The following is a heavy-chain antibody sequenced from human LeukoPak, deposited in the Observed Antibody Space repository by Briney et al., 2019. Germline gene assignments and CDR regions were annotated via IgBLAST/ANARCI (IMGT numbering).Heavy chain of an antibody. CDR3: ARHQYCSGGSCSEPHREYNWFDP. Sequence: SETLPLTCAVYGGSFSGYYWSWIRQPPGKGLEWIGEINHSGSTNYNPSLKSRVTISVDTSKNQFSLKLSSVTAADTAVYYCARHQYCSGGSCSEPHREYNWFDPWGQGTLVTVSS. CDR1: GGSFSGYY. V-gene: IGHV4-34*01. D-gene: IGHD2-15*01. J-gene: IGHJ5*02. CDR2: INHSGST.